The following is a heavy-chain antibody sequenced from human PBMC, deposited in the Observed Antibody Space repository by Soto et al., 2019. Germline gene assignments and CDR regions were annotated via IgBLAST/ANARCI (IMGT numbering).Heavy chain of an antibody. CDR3: ARQGEYSGGWAQIDY. CDR1: GDSISSSSYY. Sequence: SETLSLTCTVSGDSISSSSYYWGLIRQPPGRGLEWIGSIYYSGRTYYNPSLKSRVTISADTSKNQFSLRLSSVTAADTAVYYCARQGEYSGGWAQIDYWGLGTLVTVSS. J-gene: IGHJ4*02. V-gene: IGHV4-39*01. D-gene: IGHD6-19*01. CDR2: IYYSGRT.